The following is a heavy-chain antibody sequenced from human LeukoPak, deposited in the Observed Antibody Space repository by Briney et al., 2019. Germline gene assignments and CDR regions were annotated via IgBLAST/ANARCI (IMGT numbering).Heavy chain of an antibody. CDR3: AHGGNSGSYSEH. CDR1: GDSISRDY. V-gene: IGHV4-4*07. D-gene: IGHD1-26*01. J-gene: IGHJ4*02. Sequence: SETLSLTCTVSGDSISRDYWTWIRQPAGKGLEWIGRFYTSGSTDYNPSLESRVSISVDTSKNQFSLKLSSVTAADTAMYHCAHGGNSGSYSEHWGQGILVTVSS. CDR2: FYTSGST.